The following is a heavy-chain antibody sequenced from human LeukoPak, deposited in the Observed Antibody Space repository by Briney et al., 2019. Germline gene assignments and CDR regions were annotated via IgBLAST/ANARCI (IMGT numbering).Heavy chain of an antibody. CDR2: ISAYNGNT. Sequence: GASVKVSCKASGYTFTSYGISWVRQAPGQGLEWMGWISAYNGNTNYAQKLQGRVTMTTDTSTSTAYMELRSLRSDDTAVYYCARASERWYYDILTSYYYYGMDVWGQGTTVTVSS. D-gene: IGHD3-9*01. CDR3: ARASERWYYDILTSYYYYGMDV. CDR1: GYTFTSYG. V-gene: IGHV1-18*01. J-gene: IGHJ6*02.